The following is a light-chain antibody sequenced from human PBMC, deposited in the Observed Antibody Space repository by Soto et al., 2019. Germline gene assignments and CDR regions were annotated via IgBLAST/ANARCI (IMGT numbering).Light chain of an antibody. CDR1: QSISSW. CDR2: DAS. V-gene: IGKV1-5*01. Sequence: DVQMTQTPSTLSASVGVRVTITCRASQSISSWLAWYQQKQGKAPKLLIYDASSLESGVPSRFSGSGSGTEFTLTISSLQPDDFATYYCQQYNRYWTFGQGTKV. CDR3: QQYNRYWT. J-gene: IGKJ1*01.